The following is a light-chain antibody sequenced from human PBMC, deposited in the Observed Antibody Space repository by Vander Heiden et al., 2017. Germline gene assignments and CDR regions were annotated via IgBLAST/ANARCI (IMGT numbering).Light chain of an antibody. CDR2: GAS. CDR3: QQYNNWPLYT. CDR1: QSVSSN. J-gene: IGKJ2*01. Sequence: ETVMTQSPATLAVSPGERATLSCRASQSVSSNLAWYQQKPGQAPRLLIYGASTRATGIPARFSGSGCGTEFTLSISSLQSEDLAVYYCQQYNNWPLYTFGQGTKLEIK. V-gene: IGKV3-15*01.